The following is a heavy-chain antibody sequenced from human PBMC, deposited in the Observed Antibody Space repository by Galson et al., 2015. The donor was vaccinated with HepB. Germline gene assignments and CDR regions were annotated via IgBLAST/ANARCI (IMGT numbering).Heavy chain of an antibody. Sequence: SLRLSCAAPGFTFSSYAMNWVRQAPGKGLEWVSAISGSGGSTFYADSVKGRFTISRDNSKNTLYLQMSSLRAEDTAVYYCAKSLAALLPVKYWGQGTLVTVSS. V-gene: IGHV3-23*01. CDR3: AKSLAALLPVKY. J-gene: IGHJ4*02. CDR1: GFTFSSYA. D-gene: IGHD6-13*01. CDR2: ISGSGGST.